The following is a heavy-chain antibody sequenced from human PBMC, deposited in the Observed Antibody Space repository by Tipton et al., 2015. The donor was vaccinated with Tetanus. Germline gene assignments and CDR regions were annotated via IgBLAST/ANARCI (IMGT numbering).Heavy chain of an antibody. D-gene: IGHD3-22*01. CDR3: GRAGGWGTMIVVVIEDYYYYGMDV. CDR1: GGTFSSYA. CDR2: IIPIFGTA. J-gene: IGHJ6*02. V-gene: IGHV1-69*06. Sequence: QSGPEVKKPGSSVKVSCKASGGTFSSYAISWVRQAPGQGLEWMGGIIPIFGTANYAQKFQGRVTITADKSTSTAYMELSSLRSEDPAVYYCGRAGGWGTMIVVVIEDYYYYGMDVWGQGTTVTVSS.